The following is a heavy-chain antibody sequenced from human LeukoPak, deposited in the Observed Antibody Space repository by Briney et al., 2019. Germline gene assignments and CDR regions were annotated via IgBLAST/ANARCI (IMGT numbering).Heavy chain of an antibody. CDR2: IYYSGST. CDR1: GGSISSSSYY. V-gene: IGHV4-39*07. CDR3: ARDRYSSGWYSGGYDAFDI. J-gene: IGHJ3*02. D-gene: IGHD6-19*01. Sequence: SETLSLTCTVSGGSISSSSYYWGWIRQPPGKGLEWIGSIYYSGSTYYNPSLKSRVTISVDTSKNQFSLKLSSVTAADTAVYYCARDRYSSGWYSGGYDAFDIWGQGTMVTVSS.